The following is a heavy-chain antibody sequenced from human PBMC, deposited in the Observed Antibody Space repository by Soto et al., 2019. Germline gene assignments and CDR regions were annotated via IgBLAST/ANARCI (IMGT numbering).Heavy chain of an antibody. D-gene: IGHD1-7*01. CDR3: ARVSGTGTTLMGWFDP. Sequence: SETLSLTCTVSGGSISSYYWSWIRQPAGKGLEWIGRIYTSGSTNYNPSLKSRVTMSVDPSKNQFSLKLSSVTAADTAVYYCARVSGTGTTLMGWFDPWGQGTLVTVSS. V-gene: IGHV4-4*07. J-gene: IGHJ5*02. CDR2: IYTSGST. CDR1: GGSISSYY.